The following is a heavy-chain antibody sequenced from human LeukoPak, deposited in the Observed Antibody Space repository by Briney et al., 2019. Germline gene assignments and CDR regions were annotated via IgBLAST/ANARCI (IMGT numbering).Heavy chain of an antibody. Sequence: GGSLRLSCAASGFTVSSNYMSWVRQAPGKWLEWVSVIYSGGSTYYADSVKGRFTISRDNSKNTLYLQMNSLRPEDTAVYYCARVHLGGATFYFDYWGQGPLVTVSS. CDR3: ARVHLGGATFYFDY. CDR2: IYSGGST. D-gene: IGHD1-26*01. J-gene: IGHJ4*02. CDR1: GFTVSSNY. V-gene: IGHV3-53*01.